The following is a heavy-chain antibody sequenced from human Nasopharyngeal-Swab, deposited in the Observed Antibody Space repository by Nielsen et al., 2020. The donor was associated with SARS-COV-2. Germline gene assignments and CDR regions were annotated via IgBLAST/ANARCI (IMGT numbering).Heavy chain of an antibody. CDR3: ARQFRYGVHFDY. CDR2: IYYSGST. CDR1: GGSISSGGYY. V-gene: IGHV4-31*03. D-gene: IGHD4-17*01. J-gene: IGHJ4*02. Sequence: LRLSCTVSGGSISSGGYYWSWIRQHPGKGLEWIGYIYYSGSTYYNPSLKSRVTISVDTSKNQFSLKLSSVTAADTAVYYCARQFRYGVHFDYWGQGTLVTVSS.